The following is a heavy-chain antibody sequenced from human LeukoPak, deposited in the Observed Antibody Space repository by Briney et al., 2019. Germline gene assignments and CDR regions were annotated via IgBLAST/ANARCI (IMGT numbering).Heavy chain of an antibody. CDR3: ARDLVTVTKGFDI. J-gene: IGHJ3*02. V-gene: IGHV4-59*11. Sequence: SGTLSLTCAVSDDSFSSHYWTWIRQPPGKGLEWIGYISYIGSTNYNPSLKSRVTISIDTSKNQFSLKLTSVTAADTAVYYCARDLVTVTKGFDIWGQGTMVSVSS. D-gene: IGHD4-17*01. CDR1: DDSFSSHY. CDR2: ISYIGST.